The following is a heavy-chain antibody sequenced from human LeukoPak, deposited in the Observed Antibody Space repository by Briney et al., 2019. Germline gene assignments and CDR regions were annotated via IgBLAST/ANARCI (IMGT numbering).Heavy chain of an antibody. Sequence: SETLSLTCAVYGGSFSGYYWSWIRQPPGKGLEWIGSVYHSGSTYYNPSLKSRVTISVDTSKNQFSLKLSSVTAADTAVYYCARVVRRGDSSGYCDYWGQGTLVTVSS. CDR1: GGSFSGYY. J-gene: IGHJ4*02. CDR2: VYHSGST. V-gene: IGHV4-34*01. D-gene: IGHD3-22*01. CDR3: ARVVRRGDSSGYCDY.